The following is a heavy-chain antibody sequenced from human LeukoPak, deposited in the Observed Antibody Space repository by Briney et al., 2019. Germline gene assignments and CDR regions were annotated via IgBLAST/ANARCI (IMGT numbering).Heavy chain of an antibody. V-gene: IGHV3-30*18. CDR2: ISYDGSNK. CDR1: GFTFSSYG. Sequence: PGRSLRLSCAASGFTFSSYGMHWVRQAPGKGLEWVAVISYDGSNKYYADSVKGRFTISRDNSKNTLYLQMNSLRAEDTAVYYCAKSIVVVPAGVHYYGMDVWGQGTTVTVSS. D-gene: IGHD2-2*01. J-gene: IGHJ6*02. CDR3: AKSIVVVPAGVHYYGMDV.